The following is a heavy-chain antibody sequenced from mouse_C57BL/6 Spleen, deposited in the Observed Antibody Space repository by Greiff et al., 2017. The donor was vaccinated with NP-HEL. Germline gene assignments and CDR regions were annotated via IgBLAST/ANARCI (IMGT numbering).Heavy chain of an antibody. V-gene: IGHV10-3*01. J-gene: IGHJ4*01. CDR3: VKGVDYDYDEVYYYAMDY. D-gene: IGHD2-4*01. CDR2: IRSKSSNYAT. Sequence: EVKVVESGGGLVQPKGSLKLSCAASGFTFNTYAMHWVRQAPGKGLEWVARIRSKSSNYATYYADSVKDRFTISRDDSQSMLYLQMNNLKTEDTAMYYCVKGVDYDYDEVYYYAMDYWGQGTSVTVSS. CDR1: GFTFNTYA.